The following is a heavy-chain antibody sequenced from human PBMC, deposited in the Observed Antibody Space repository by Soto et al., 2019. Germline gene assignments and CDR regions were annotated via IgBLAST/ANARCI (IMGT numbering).Heavy chain of an antibody. D-gene: IGHD5-12*01. Sequence: SETLSLTCTVSGGSISSYYWTWIRHPAGKGLEWIGRIYTSGSTNYNPSLKSRVTMSVDTSKNQFSLRLRSVTAADTAVYYCARARGGYNDDAFDIWGQGTMVTASS. CDR2: IYTSGST. CDR3: ARARGGYNDDAFDI. CDR1: GGSISSYY. V-gene: IGHV4-4*07. J-gene: IGHJ3*02.